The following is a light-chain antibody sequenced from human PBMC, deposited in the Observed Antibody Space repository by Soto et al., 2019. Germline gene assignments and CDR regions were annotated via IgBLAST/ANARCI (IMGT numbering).Light chain of an antibody. Sequence: EIVLTQSPATLSLSPGERATLSCRASQSVSNNLGWYQQKPGQAPRLLIYDASNRATDIPARFSDSGSETDFTRTIISLEPEDCAGYYCQQRSNWPRTFGQGTKLEIK. CDR3: QQRSNWPRT. CDR1: QSVSNN. CDR2: DAS. J-gene: IGKJ2*01. V-gene: IGKV3-11*01.